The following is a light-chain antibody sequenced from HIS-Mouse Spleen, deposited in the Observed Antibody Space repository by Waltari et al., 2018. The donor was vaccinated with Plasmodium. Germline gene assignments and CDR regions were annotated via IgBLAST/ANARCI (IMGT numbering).Light chain of an antibody. CDR2: YYSDSDK. CDR3: MIWPSNASGV. CDR1: SDINVGSYT. V-gene: IGLV5-37*01. Sequence: QPVLTQPPSSSASPGESARLTCTLPSDINVGSYTLYWYQHKPGSPPRYLLYYYSDSDKGQGSGVPSRFSGSKDASANTGILLISGLQSEDEADYYCMIWPSNASGVFGGGTKLTVL. J-gene: IGLJ3*02.